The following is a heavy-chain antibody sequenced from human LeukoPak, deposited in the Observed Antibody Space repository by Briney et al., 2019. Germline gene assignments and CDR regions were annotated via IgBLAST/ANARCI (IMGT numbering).Heavy chain of an antibody. CDR2: IIPVFGTA. Sequence: GSSVKVSCKASGGTFSSYAISWVRQAPGQGLEWMGGIIPVFGTANYAQKFQGRVTITADESTSTAYMELSSLRSEDTAVYYCARAAEFLWFGELAGHDAFDIWGQGTMVTVSS. CDR1: GGTFSSYA. D-gene: IGHD3-10*01. J-gene: IGHJ3*02. CDR3: ARAAEFLWFGELAGHDAFDI. V-gene: IGHV1-69*01.